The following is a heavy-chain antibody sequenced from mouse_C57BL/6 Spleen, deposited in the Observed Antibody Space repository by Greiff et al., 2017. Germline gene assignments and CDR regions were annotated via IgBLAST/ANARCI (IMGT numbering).Heavy chain of an antibody. J-gene: IGHJ2*01. V-gene: IGHV5-9*01. CDR2: ISGGGGNT. Sequence: EVQLVESGGGLVKPGGSLQLSCAASGFTFSSYTMYWVRQTPEKRLEWVATISGGGGNTYYPDSVKGRSTISRDNATNTRYLQMSSLRSEDTALNYSARQSEYYCRSYEDYFDYWGQGTTLTVSS. D-gene: IGHD1-1*01. CDR3: ARQSEYYCRSYEDYFDY. CDR1: GFTFSSYT.